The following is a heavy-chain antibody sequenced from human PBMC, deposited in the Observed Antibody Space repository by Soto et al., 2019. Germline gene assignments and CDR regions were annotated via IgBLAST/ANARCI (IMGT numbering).Heavy chain of an antibody. D-gene: IGHD3-22*01. V-gene: IGHV3-7*01. CDR1: GFSFSRHW. CDR2: IRQDGSEK. J-gene: IGHJ4*02. Sequence: GGSLRLSCEASGFSFSRHWMTWVRQAPGKGLEWVATIRQDGSEKYYVDSVKGRFTISRDNAKNSLYLQMNSLRAEDTAAYFCARNYYDSSGYFPFDYWGRGTLVTVSS. CDR3: ARNYYDSSGYFPFDY.